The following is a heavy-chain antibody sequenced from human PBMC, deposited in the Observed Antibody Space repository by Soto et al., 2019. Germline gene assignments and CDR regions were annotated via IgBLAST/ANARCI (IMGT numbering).Heavy chain of an antibody. CDR3: AKDHGYTSSWFFCMDV. V-gene: IGHV3-23*01. CDR1: GFTFSSCA. CDR2: IGGSGGSS. D-gene: IGHD6-13*01. J-gene: IGHJ6*02. Sequence: GGSLRLSCAASGFTFSSCAMSWVRQAPGKGLEWVSAIGGSGGSSYYADSVKGRFTISRDNSKNTLYLQMDSLRADDTAVYYCAKDHGYTSSWFFCMDVWGQGTSVTVSS.